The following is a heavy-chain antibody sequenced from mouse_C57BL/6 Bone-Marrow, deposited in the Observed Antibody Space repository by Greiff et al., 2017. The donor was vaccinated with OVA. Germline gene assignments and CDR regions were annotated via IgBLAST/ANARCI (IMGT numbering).Heavy chain of an antibody. Sequence: VQLQQPGAELVKPGASVKLSCKASGYTFTSYWMHWVKQRPGQGLEWIGMIHPNSGSTNYNEKFKSKATLTVDKSSSTAYMQLSSLTSEDSTVYYCARPYDYGGGYYAMDYWGQGTSVTVSS. CDR1: GYTFTSYW. V-gene: IGHV1-64*01. CDR2: IHPNSGST. D-gene: IGHD2-4*01. J-gene: IGHJ4*01. CDR3: ARPYDYGGGYYAMDY.